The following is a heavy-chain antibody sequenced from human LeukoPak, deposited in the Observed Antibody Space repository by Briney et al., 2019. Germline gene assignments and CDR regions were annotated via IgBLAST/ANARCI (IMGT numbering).Heavy chain of an antibody. J-gene: IGHJ3*02. CDR3: ARGGSRDAFDI. V-gene: IGHV3-53*01. D-gene: IGHD3-16*01. CDR1: GFTVSSNY. CDR2: LYSGGGT. Sequence: PGGSLRLSCAASGFTVSSNYMSWVRQAPGKGLEWVSVLYSGGGTYYADSVKGRFTISRDNSKNTLYLQINSLRAEDTAVYYCARGGSRDAFDIWGQGTMVTVS.